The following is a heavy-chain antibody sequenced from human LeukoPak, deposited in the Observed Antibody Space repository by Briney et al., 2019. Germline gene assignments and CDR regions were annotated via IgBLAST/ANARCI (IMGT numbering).Heavy chain of an antibody. J-gene: IGHJ5*02. CDR1: GGAISSYY. V-gene: IGHV4-59*01. CDR2: IYYSGKI. CDR3: ARESWFGGDSWFDL. D-gene: IGHD3-10*01. Sequence: SSETLSLTCTVSGGAISSYYWSWFRQPPGKGLEWIGYIYYSGKINYNPSLKSRVTISLDTSKNQFSLKLNSVTAADTAVYYCARESWFGGDSWFDLWGQGALVTVSS.